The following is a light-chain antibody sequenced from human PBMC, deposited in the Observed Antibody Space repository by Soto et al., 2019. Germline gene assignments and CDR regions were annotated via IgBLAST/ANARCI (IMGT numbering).Light chain of an antibody. V-gene: IGLV2-14*01. Sequence: ALTQPASVSGSPGQSITISCTGTSTDVGGYNYVSWYQQHPGKAPKLMISEVSNRPSGVSNRFSGSKSGNTASLTISGLQAEDEADYYCSSYTSSSTLVFGTGTKVTVL. J-gene: IGLJ1*01. CDR1: STDVGGYNY. CDR2: EVS. CDR3: SSYTSSSTLV.